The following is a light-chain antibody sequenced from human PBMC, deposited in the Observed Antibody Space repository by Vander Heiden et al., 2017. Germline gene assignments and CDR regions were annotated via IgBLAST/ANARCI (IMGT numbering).Light chain of an antibody. J-gene: IGLJ3*02. V-gene: IGLV1-40*01. CDR3: QSYDSSLSGPNWV. CDR2: GNS. Sequence: QSVLTQPPSVSGPPGQRVTISCTGSSSNIGAGYDVHWYQQLPGTAPKLLIYGNSNRPSGVPDRFSGSKSGTSASLAITGLQAEDEADYYCQSYDSSLSGPNWVFGGGTKLTVL. CDR1: SSNIGAGYD.